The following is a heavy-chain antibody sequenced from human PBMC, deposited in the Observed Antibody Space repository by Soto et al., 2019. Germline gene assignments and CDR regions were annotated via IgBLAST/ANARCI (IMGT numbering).Heavy chain of an antibody. J-gene: IGHJ5*02. CDR3: ARSAAMVTSSWFDP. Sequence: EVQLVESGGGLVKPGGSLRLSCAASGFTFSDYTMNWVRQAPGKGLEWDSSISGSSSYIYYADSVKGRFTISRDNAKKSLYLQMNSLRAEDTAVYYCARSAAMVTSSWFDPWGQGTLVTVSS. CDR1: GFTFSDYT. D-gene: IGHD5-18*01. V-gene: IGHV3-21*01. CDR2: ISGSSSYI.